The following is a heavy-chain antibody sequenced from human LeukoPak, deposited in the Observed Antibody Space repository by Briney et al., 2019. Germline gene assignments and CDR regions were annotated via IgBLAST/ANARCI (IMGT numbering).Heavy chain of an antibody. Sequence: SETLSLTCTVSGGSISSYYWSWIRQPPGKGLEWIGYIYYSGSTNYNPSLKSRVTISVDTSKNQFSLKLSSVTAADTAVYYCARENLEVVPAHWFDPWGQGTLVTVSS. CDR2: IYYSGST. CDR1: GGSISSYY. CDR3: ARENLEVVPAHWFDP. J-gene: IGHJ5*02. V-gene: IGHV4-59*01. D-gene: IGHD2-2*01.